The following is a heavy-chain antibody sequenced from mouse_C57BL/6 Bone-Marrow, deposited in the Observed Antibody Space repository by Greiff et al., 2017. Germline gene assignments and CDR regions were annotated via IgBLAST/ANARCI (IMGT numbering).Heavy chain of an antibody. CDR3: APCDGYSGFFAY. CDR2: FNPYNGGT. CDR1: GYTFTDYY. V-gene: IGHV1-19*01. D-gene: IGHD2-3*01. Sequence: EVQLQQSGPVLVKPGASVKMSCKASGYTFTDYYMNWVKQSHGKSLEWIGVFNPYNGGTSYNQKFKGKATLTVDKSSSTAYMELNSLTSEDSAVYYCAPCDGYSGFFAYWGQGTLVTVSA. J-gene: IGHJ3*01.